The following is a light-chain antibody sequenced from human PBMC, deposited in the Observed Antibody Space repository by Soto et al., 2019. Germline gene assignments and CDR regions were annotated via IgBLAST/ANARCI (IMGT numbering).Light chain of an antibody. CDR3: QQRANWPIT. CDR1: QSVSSY. Sequence: EIMLTQSPATLSLSPGERATLSCRASQSVSSYLIWYQQKPGQAPRLLISDASTRASGIPARFSGSGSGTDFTLTISSLEPEDFAIYYCQQRANWPITFGQGTRLEIK. V-gene: IGKV3-11*01. J-gene: IGKJ5*01. CDR2: DAS.